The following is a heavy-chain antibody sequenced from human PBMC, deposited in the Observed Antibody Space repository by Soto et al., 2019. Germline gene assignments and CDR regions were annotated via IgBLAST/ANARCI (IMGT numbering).Heavy chain of an antibody. J-gene: IGHJ1*01. D-gene: IGHD3-22*01. Sequence: SDTLSLTCTVSGVSISSYYWSWILQPPGKGLEWIGYIYYSGSTNYNPSLKSRVTISVDTSKNQFSLKLSSVTAADTAVYYCARSPYTYYYDSSGYPEYFQHWGQGTLVTVS. CDR2: IYYSGST. CDR3: ARSPYTYYYDSSGYPEYFQH. CDR1: GVSISSYY. V-gene: IGHV4-59*01.